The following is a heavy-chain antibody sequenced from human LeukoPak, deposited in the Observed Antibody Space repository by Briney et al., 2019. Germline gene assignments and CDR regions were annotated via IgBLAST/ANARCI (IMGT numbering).Heavy chain of an antibody. CDR1: GGSISSGGYS. CDR3: ARAAYCGGDCPNWFDP. D-gene: IGHD2-21*02. Sequence: SETLSLTCAVSGGSISSGGYSWSWIRQPPGKGLEWIGYIYHSGSTYYNPSLKSRVTISVDRSKNQFSLKLSSVTAADTAVYYCARAAYCGGDCPNWFDPWGQGTLVTVSS. J-gene: IGHJ5*02. CDR2: IYHSGST. V-gene: IGHV4-30-2*01.